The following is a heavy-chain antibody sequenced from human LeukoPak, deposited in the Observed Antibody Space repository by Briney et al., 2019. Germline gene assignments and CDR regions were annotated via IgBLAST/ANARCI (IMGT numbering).Heavy chain of an antibody. Sequence: SQTLSLTCAVSGGSISSGGYSWSWIRQPPGKGLEWIGYIYHSGSTYYNPSLKSRVTISVDRSKNQLSLKLSSVTAADTAVYYCAREAPGNWFDPWGQGTLVTVSS. CDR2: IYHSGST. CDR1: GGSISSGGYS. J-gene: IGHJ5*02. V-gene: IGHV4-30-2*01. CDR3: AREAPGNWFDP.